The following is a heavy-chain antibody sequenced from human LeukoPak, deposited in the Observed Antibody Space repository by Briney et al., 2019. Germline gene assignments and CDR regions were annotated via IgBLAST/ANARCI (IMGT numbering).Heavy chain of an antibody. J-gene: IGHJ5*02. CDR1: GFTFSSYA. CDR2: ISSSSSYI. V-gene: IGHV3-21*01. Sequence: GGSLRLSCAASGFTFSSYAMSWVRQAPGKGLEWVSSISSSSSYIYYADSVKGRFTISRDNAKNSLYLQMNSLRAEDTAVYYCARGGIVGAANWFDPWGQGTLVTVSS. CDR3: ARGGIVGAANWFDP. D-gene: IGHD1-26*01.